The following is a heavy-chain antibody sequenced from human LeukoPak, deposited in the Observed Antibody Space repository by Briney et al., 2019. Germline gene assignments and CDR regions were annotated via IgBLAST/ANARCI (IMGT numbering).Heavy chain of an antibody. CDR3: ASLRPFDY. J-gene: IGHJ4*02. CDR2: INHSGST. V-gene: IGHV4-34*01. CDR1: GGSFSGYY. Sequence: SETLSLTCAVYGGSFSGYYWSWIRQPPGKGLEWIGEINHSGSTNHNPSLKSRVTISVDTSKNQFSLKLSSVTAADTAVYYCASLRPFDYWGQGTLVTVSS.